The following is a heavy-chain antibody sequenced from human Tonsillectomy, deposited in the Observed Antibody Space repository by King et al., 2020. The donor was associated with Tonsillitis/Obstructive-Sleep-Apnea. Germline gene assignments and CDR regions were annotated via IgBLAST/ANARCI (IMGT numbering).Heavy chain of an antibody. J-gene: IGHJ6*02. D-gene: IGHD2-15*01. V-gene: IGHV3-21*01. CDR1: GFTFSSYS. CDR2: ISSSSSYI. Sequence: QLVESGGGLVKPGGSLRLSCAASGFTFSSYSMNWVRQAPGKGLEWVSSISSSSSYIYYADSVKGRFTISRDNAKNSLYLQMNSLRAEGTAVFYCARDHPGGWRSTTWYRRSGDSCYVSYYYYGMDDWGQGTTVTVSS. CDR3: ARDHPGGWRSTTWYRRSGDSCYVSYYYYGMDD.